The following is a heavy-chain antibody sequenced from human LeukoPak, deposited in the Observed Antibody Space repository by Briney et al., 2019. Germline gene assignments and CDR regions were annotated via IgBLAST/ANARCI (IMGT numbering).Heavy chain of an antibody. D-gene: IGHD3-10*01. Sequence: SVKVSCKASGGTFSSYAISWVRQAPGQGLEWVGRIIPILGIANYAQKFQGRVTITADKSTSTAYMELSSLRSEDTAVYYCASFYGSGSYPTLAPPDVWGQGTTVTVSS. CDR1: GGTFSSYA. J-gene: IGHJ6*02. CDR2: IIPILGIA. V-gene: IGHV1-69*04. CDR3: ASFYGSGSYPTLAPPDV.